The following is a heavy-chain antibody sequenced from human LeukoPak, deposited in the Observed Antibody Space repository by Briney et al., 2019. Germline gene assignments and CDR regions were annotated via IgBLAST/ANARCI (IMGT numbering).Heavy chain of an antibody. Sequence: GGSLRLSCAASGFTFSSYGMHWVRQAPGKGLEWVAVISYDGSNKYYADSVKGRFTISRDNSKNTLYLQMNSLRAEDTAVYYCAKGYSYGYVFFDYWGQGTLAAVSS. CDR3: AKGYSYGYVFFDY. D-gene: IGHD5-18*01. J-gene: IGHJ4*02. CDR1: GFTFSSYG. V-gene: IGHV3-30*18. CDR2: ISYDGSNK.